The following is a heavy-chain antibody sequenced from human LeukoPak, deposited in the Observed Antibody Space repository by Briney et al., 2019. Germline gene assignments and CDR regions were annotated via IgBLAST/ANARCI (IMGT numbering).Heavy chain of an antibody. CDR1: GFTFSSYW. CDR3: ARVSTATYYYYMDV. V-gene: IGHV3-74*01. Sequence: GGSLRLSCAASGFTFSSYWMHWVRQTPGKGLMWVSRIKSDGSTIYADSVQGRFTISRDNAKNSLYLQMNSLRAEDTAVYYCARVSTATYYYYMDVWGKGTTVTVSS. J-gene: IGHJ6*03. CDR2: IKSDGST. D-gene: IGHD5-18*01.